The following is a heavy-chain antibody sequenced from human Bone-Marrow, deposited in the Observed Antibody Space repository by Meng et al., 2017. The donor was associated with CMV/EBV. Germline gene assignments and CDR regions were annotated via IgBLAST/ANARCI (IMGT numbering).Heavy chain of an antibody. CDR1: GFTFSDYY. D-gene: IGHD1-26*01. J-gene: IGHJ4*02. CDR2: ISSSGSTI. CDR3: ARAGGTRGYSDY. V-gene: IGHV3-11*04. Sequence: GESLKISCAASGFTFSDYYMSWIRQAPGKGLEWVSYISSSGSTIYYADSVKGRFTISRDNAKNTLFLQMNSLRAEDTAVYYCARAGGTRGYSDYWGQGNLVNVAS.